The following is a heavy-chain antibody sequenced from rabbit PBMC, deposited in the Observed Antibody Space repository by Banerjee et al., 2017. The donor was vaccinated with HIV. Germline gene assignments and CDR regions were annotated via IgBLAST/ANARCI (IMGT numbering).Heavy chain of an antibody. V-gene: IGHV1S40*01. D-gene: IGHD4-1*01. CDR1: GFSLSSYD. Sequence: QSLEESGGGLVKPGGTLTLTCKVSGFSLSSYDMGWVRQAPGKGLEYIGYIYSGGSSYYASWAKGRFTISKASSTTVTLQMTSLTAADTATYFCARAIVPWLGLTRLDLWGPGTLVTVS. J-gene: IGHJ3*01. CDR2: IYSGGSS. CDR3: ARAIVPWLGLTRLDL.